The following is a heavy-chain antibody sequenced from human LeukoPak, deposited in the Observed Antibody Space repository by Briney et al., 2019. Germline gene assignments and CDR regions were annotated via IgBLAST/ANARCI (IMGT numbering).Heavy chain of an antibody. Sequence: ASVKVSCKASGGTFSSYAISWVRQAPGQGLEWMGWISVYNGNTNYAQKLQGRVTMTTDTSTSTAYMELRSLRSDDTAVYYCARARSSYGYGDAFDIWGQGTMVTVSS. J-gene: IGHJ3*02. D-gene: IGHD5-18*01. CDR2: ISVYNGNT. V-gene: IGHV1-18*01. CDR1: GGTFSSYA. CDR3: ARARSSYGYGDAFDI.